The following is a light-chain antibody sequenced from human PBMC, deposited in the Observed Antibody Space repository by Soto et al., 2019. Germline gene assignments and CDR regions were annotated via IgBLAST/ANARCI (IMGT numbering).Light chain of an antibody. J-gene: IGKJ1*01. CDR1: QSVSSN. V-gene: IGKV3-15*01. CDR2: GAS. Sequence: IVIKQTLDTLSLAHGERATLSCRASQSVSSNLAWYQQKPGQAPRLLIYGASTRATGIPARFSGSGSGTEVTLTISSLQSEDFVVYYCEQYNNWPRTFGLGTK. CDR3: EQYNNWPRT.